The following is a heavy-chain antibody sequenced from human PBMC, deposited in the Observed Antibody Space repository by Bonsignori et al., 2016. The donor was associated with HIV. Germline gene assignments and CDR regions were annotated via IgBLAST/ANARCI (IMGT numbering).Heavy chain of an antibody. J-gene: IGHJ4*02. D-gene: IGHD6-19*01. Sequence: GGSLRLSCAASGFTFSSYWMTWVRQAPGKGLEWVANIKQDGSEKYYVDSVKGRFTISRDNAKNSLYLQMNSLRAEDTAVYYCARESSCSGCPYRYYWGQGTLVTVSS. CDR2: IKQDGSEK. CDR1: GFTFSSYW. CDR3: ARESSCSGCPYRYY. V-gene: IGHV3-7*03.